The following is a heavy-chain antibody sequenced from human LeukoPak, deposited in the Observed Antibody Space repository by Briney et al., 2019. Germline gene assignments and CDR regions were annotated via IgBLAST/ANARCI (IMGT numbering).Heavy chain of an antibody. V-gene: IGHV1-18*01. Sequence: ASVKVSCKASGYTFASYGISWVRQAPGQGLEWMGWISAYNGNTNYAQKLQGRVTMTTDTSTSTAYMELRGLRSDDTAVYYCARRVFWSGYLVLDYWGQGNLVTVSS. CDR1: GYTFASYG. D-gene: IGHD3-3*01. CDR2: ISAYNGNT. J-gene: IGHJ4*02. CDR3: ARRVFWSGYLVLDY.